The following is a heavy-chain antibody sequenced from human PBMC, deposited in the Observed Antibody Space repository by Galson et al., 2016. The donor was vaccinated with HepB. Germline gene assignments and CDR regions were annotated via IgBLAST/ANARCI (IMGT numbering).Heavy chain of an antibody. J-gene: IGHJ3*01. CDR3: ATYNSKDAFKL. CDR1: GYTFINDW. V-gene: IGHV3-15*01. D-gene: IGHD5-24*01. CDR2: IRNKRDGGTT. Sequence: SLRLSCAGSGYTFINDWMAWVRQAPGKGLEWVGLIRNKRDGGTTDYAALVETRFSIARDDSKETMYLQMNSLRSEDTALYYCATYNSKDAFKLWGQGTMVTVSS.